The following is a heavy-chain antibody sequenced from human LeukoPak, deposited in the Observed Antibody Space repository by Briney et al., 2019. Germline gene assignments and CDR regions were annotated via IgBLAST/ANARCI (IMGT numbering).Heavy chain of an antibody. D-gene: IGHD6-13*01. Sequence: PSETLSLTCTVSGYSISSGYYWGWIRQPPGKGLEWVGEINHSGRTNYNPSLKSRVTISVDTSKNQFSLRLSSVTAADTAVYYCATPQLKRPQAGLSIWGQGTLVTVSS. CDR2: INHSGRT. CDR1: GYSISSGYY. J-gene: IGHJ4*02. V-gene: IGHV4-38-2*02. CDR3: ATPQLKRPQAGLSI.